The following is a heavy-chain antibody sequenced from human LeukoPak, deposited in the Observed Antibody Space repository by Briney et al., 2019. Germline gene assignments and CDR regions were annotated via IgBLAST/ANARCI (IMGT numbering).Heavy chain of an antibody. CDR3: ARENIVAGCDY. V-gene: IGHV4-59*01. D-gene: IGHD5-12*01. J-gene: IGHJ4*02. CDR2: IYYSGST. Sequence: SETLSLTCTVSGGSISSYYWSWIRQPPEKGLERIGYIYYSGSTNYNPSLKSRVTISVDTSKNQFSLKLSSVTAADTAVYYCARENIVAGCDYWGLGTLVTVSS. CDR1: GGSISSYY.